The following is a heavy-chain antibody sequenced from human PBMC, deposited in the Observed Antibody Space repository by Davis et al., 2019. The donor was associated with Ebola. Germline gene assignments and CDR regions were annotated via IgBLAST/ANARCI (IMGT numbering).Heavy chain of an antibody. J-gene: IGHJ4*02. CDR2: ISSDSDYI. V-gene: IGHV3-21*01. CDR1: GFTFSTYS. Sequence: GGSLRLSCAASGFTFSTYSMSWVRQAPGKGLEWVSSISSDSDYIYYADSVKGRFTISRDNAKNSLYLQMNSLRAEDTAVYYCARDDYWGQGTLVTVSS. CDR3: ARDDY.